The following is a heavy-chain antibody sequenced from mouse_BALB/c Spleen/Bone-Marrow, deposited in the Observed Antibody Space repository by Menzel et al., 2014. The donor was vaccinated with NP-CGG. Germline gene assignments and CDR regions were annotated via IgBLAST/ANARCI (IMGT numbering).Heavy chain of an antibody. CDR1: EYEFPSHD. Sequence: DVKLVESGGGLVQPGESLKLSCESNEYEFPSHDMSWVRKTPEKRLELVAAINSDGGITNYPDTMERRFTISRDNTKKTLYLQMSSLRSEDTALYYCARHGFYYAMDYWGQGTSVTVPS. CDR3: ARHGFYYAMDY. CDR2: INSDGGIT. V-gene: IGHV5-2*01. J-gene: IGHJ4*01.